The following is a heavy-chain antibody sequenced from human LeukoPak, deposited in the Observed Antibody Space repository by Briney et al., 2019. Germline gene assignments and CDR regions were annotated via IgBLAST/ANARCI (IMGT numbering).Heavy chain of an antibody. J-gene: IGHJ4*02. CDR1: GFTFSSYE. V-gene: IGHV3-48*03. CDR3: APLYSSSPGY. CDR2: ISSSGSTI. D-gene: IGHD6-6*01. Sequence: PGGSLRLSCAASGFTFSSYEMNWVRQAPGKGLEWVSYISSSGSTIYYADSVKGRFTISRDNAKNSLYLQMNSLRAEDTAVYYCAPLYSSSPGYWGQGTLVTVSS.